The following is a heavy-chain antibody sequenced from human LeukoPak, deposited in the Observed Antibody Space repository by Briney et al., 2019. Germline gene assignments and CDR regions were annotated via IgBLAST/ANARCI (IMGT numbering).Heavy chain of an antibody. CDR1: GLAFSAYK. CDR2: ISTDGYTT. D-gene: IGHD2-15*01. Sequence: PGGSLRLSCAASGLAFSAYKMHWVRQAPRKGLVWVSRISTDGYTTDYADFVQGRFTASRDNTKNTWSLEMNSLRAEDTAVYYCVVGGSPGYWGQRTLVTVSS. CDR3: VVGGSPGY. J-gene: IGHJ4*02. V-gene: IGHV3-74*01.